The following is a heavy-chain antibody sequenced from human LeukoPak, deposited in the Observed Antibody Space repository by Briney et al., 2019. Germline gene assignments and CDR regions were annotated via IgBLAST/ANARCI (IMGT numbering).Heavy chain of an antibody. CDR2: ISSSSSYI. CDR1: GFTFSSYS. CDR3: ARTEYCSTTTCKYASI. V-gene: IGHV3-21*01. D-gene: IGHD2-2*01. Sequence: PGGSLRLSCAASGFTFSSYSMNWVRQAPGKGPEWVSSISSSSSYIYYADSVKGRFTISRDNAKNTLYLQMNSLRIEDTAVYYCARTEYCSTTTCKYASIWGQGTMVTVSS. J-gene: IGHJ3*02.